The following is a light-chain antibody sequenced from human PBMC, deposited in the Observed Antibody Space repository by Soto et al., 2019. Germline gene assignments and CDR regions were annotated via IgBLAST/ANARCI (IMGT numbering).Light chain of an antibody. Sequence: EIVLTQSAGSLSLSPGERATLSCRASQSVSSSYLAWYQQKPGQAPRLLIYGASNRATGIPDRFSASGSGTDFTLTISRLEPEDFAVYYCQQYGGSPPYTFGQGTKLEIK. CDR1: QSVSSSY. J-gene: IGKJ2*01. V-gene: IGKV3-20*01. CDR3: QQYGGSPPYT. CDR2: GAS.